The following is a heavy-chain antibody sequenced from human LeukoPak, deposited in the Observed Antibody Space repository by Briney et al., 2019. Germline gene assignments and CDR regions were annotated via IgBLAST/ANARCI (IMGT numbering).Heavy chain of an antibody. CDR1: GGSFSGYY. V-gene: IGHV4-34*01. D-gene: IGHD3-22*01. Sequence: PSETLSPTCAVYGGSFSGYYWSWIRQPPGKGLEWIGEINHSGSTNYNPSLKSRVTISVDTSKNQFSLKLSSVTAADTAVYYCARVGEWLLPYDNWGQGTLVTVSS. J-gene: IGHJ4*02. CDR3: ARVGEWLLPYDN. CDR2: INHSGST.